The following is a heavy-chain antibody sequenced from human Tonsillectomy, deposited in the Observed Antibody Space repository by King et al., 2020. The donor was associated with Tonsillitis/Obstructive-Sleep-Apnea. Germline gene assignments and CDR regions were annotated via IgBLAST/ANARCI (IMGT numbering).Heavy chain of an antibody. CDR1: GDTFSSHA. CDR2: IIYNLGIA. V-gene: IGHV1-69*10. Sequence: VQLVESGAEVKKPGSSVKVSCKASGDTFSSHAISWVRQAPGQGLEWMGGIIYNLGIANYAHKFQGRVTITADKSTSTTYMEVSRLRSEDTAVHHCTYSREGYNHFYYYGMDVWGQGTTVTVSS. D-gene: IGHD1-1*01. J-gene: IGHJ6*02. CDR3: TYSREGYNHFYYYGMDV.